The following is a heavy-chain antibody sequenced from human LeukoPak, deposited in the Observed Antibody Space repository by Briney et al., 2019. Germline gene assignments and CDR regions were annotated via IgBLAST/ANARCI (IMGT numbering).Heavy chain of an antibody. D-gene: IGHD5-12*01. Sequence: PGGSLRLSCTASGFILTNFAMTWVRQAPGKGLEWVSGISGSGGDTYYADSVKGRFTMSRDISKNTLYLQMNSLRVDDTAVYYCAKVVGSGYDWDYWGQGTLVTVSS. CDR1: GFILTNFA. CDR2: ISGSGGDT. J-gene: IGHJ4*02. CDR3: AKVVGSGYDWDY. V-gene: IGHV3-23*01.